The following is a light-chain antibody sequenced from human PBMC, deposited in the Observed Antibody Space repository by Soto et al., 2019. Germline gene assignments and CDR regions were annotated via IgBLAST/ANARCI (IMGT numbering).Light chain of an antibody. Sequence: DIPMTQSPSSLSASVGDRVTITCQASQDISNYLNWYQQKPGKAPKLLIYDASNLETGVPSRFSGSGSGKDFTFTISSLPPEDIATYYCQQYDNLPLTFGPGTKVDIK. CDR1: QDISNY. J-gene: IGKJ3*01. V-gene: IGKV1-33*01. CDR3: QQYDNLPLT. CDR2: DAS.